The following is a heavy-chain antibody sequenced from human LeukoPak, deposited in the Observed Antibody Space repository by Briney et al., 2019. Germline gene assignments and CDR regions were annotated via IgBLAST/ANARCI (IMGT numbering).Heavy chain of an antibody. Sequence: PGGSLRLSCAASGFTFTIFGFNWVRQAPGKEPEWGSYIDARSGITYYADSVQGRFTISRDNAQESVFLQMNSLRADDTAVYHCARTYDFGRGPPGDAFDNWGPGTLVTVSS. V-gene: IGHV3-48*01. CDR2: IDARSGIT. CDR1: GFTFTIFG. CDR3: ARTYDFGRGPPGDAFDN. D-gene: IGHD3/OR15-3a*01. J-gene: IGHJ3*02.